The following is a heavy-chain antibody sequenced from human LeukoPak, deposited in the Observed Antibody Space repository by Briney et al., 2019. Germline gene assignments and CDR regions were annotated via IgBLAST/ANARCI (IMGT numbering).Heavy chain of an antibody. J-gene: IGHJ3*02. V-gene: IGHV4-59*11. CDR3: ARVGGGPLGAFDI. Sequence: PSEPLSLPCPSPGGSFSRHSWSWIRQPPRKGLERMGYIFYGGTTSYNPSLKSRVSLSVDTSKNQFSLKLNSVIAADTAVYYCARVGGGPLGAFDIWAQGTMVSVSS. D-gene: IGHD7-27*01. CDR1: GGSFSRHS. CDR2: IFYGGTT.